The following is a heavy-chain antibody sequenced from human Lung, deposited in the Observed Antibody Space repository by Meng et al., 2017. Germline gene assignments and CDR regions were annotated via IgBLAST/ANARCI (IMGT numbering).Heavy chain of an antibody. CDR2: INQGGREK. CDR1: GISFNPNL. J-gene: IGHJ6*02. V-gene: IGHV3-7*01. CDR3: ATKPSPGCGMDV. D-gene: IGHD1-14*01. Sequence: ESLKISRAASGISFNPNLMAWVRPAPGKGLEWRANINQGGREKNYVDSVKGRFTVSRDNAKNSLYSQMNSLRAEDTAVYYCATKPSPGCGMDVWGQGTTVTVSS.